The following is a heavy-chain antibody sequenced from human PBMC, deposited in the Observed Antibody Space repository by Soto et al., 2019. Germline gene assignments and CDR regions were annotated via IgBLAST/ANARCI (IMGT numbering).Heavy chain of an antibody. D-gene: IGHD6-13*01. Sequence: EVQLLESGGGLVQPGGSLRLSCAASGFTFSSYAMSWVRQAPGKGLEWVSAISGSGGSTYYADSVKGRFTISRDNYENTRYMQMNSMRAEDTAVYYCAKDVTSAAAPPGWFDPWGQGTLVTVSS. CDR3: AKDVTSAAAPPGWFDP. CDR2: ISGSGGST. J-gene: IGHJ5*02. CDR1: GFTFSSYA. V-gene: IGHV3-23*01.